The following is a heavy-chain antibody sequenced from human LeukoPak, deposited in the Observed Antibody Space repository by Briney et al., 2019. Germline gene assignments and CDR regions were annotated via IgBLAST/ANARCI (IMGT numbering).Heavy chain of an antibody. V-gene: IGHV1-69*05. CDR3: ARDLVAAAENVGMDV. D-gene: IGHD6-13*01. Sequence: SVKVSCKASGGTFSSYAISWVRQAPGQGLEWMGGIIPIFGTANYAQKLQGRVTMTTDTSTSTAYMELRSLRSDDTAVYYCARDLVAAAENVGMDVWGQGTTVTVSS. CDR1: GGTFSSYA. CDR2: IIPIFGTA. J-gene: IGHJ6*02.